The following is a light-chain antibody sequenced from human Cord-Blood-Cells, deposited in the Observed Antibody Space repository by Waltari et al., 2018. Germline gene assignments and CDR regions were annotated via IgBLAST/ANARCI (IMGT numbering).Light chain of an antibody. Sequence: DIVMTQSPLSLPVTPGEQASISFRSSQSLLHSNGYNYLDWYLQKPGQSPHLLIYLGSNRASGVPDRFSGSGSGTDFTLKISRVEAEDVGVYYCMQALQTWTFGQGTKVEIK. J-gene: IGKJ1*01. CDR1: QSLLHSNGYNY. V-gene: IGKV2-28*01. CDR3: MQALQTWT. CDR2: LGS.